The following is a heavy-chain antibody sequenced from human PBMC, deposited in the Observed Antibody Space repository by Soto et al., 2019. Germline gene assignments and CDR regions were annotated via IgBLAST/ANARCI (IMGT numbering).Heavy chain of an antibody. V-gene: IGHV4-30-4*01. D-gene: IGHD5-18*01. CDR2: IYYSGST. CDR3: ASNSYGYTFYAY. J-gene: IGHJ4*02. CDR1: GGSISSGDYY. Sequence: QVQLQESGPGLVKPSQTLSLTCTVSGGSISSGDYYWSWIRQPPGKGLEWIGYIYYSGSTYYNTSRNRRLXXXVXXPKNQYAGKLNSLAAADTAVYYSASNSYGYTFYAYWGQGTLVTVSS.